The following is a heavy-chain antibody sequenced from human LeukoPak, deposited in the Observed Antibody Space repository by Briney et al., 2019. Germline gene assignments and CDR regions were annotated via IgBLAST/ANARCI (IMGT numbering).Heavy chain of an antibody. D-gene: IGHD3-22*01. CDR1: GFIFEEST. CDR2: INWDGGTT. J-gene: IGHJ4*02. V-gene: IGHV3-43*01. Sequence: GGSLRLSCAASGFIFEESTIHWVRQAPGKCLKWVSLINWDGGTTRYADSVNGRFAISRDNGKNSLSLQMNSLAVEDSALYYCATGDVDSPMNFYHWGQGTLVTVSS. CDR3: ATGDVDSPMNFYH.